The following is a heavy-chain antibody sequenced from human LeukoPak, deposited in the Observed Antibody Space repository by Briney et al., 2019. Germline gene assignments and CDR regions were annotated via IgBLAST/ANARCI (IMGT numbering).Heavy chain of an antibody. Sequence: GGSLRLSCAASGFTVGSNYMSWVRQAPGKGLEWGSVIYSGGSTYYADSLKGRFTISRDNSKNTLHLQMNNLRAEDAAVYYCTRATAPRAPYDCWGQGTLVTVSS. CDR3: TRATAPRAPYDC. CDR1: GFTVGSNY. V-gene: IGHV3-53*01. J-gene: IGHJ4*02. CDR2: IYSGGST.